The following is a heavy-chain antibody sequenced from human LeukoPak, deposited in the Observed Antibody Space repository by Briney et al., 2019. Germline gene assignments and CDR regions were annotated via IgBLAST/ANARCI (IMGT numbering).Heavy chain of an antibody. V-gene: IGHV4-34*01. Sequence: SETLSLTCAVYGGSFSGYYWSWIRQPPGKGLEWIGEINHSGSTNYNPSLKSRVTISVDTSKNQFSLKLSSVTAADTAVYYCARAAWAVAAYYFDYWGQGTLVTVSS. CDR3: ARAAWAVAAYYFDY. J-gene: IGHJ4*02. CDR1: GGSFSGYY. CDR2: INHSGST. D-gene: IGHD6-19*01.